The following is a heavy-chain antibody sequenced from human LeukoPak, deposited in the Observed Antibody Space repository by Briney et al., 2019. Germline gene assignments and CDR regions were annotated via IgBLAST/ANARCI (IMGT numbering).Heavy chain of an antibody. D-gene: IGHD3-22*01. CDR3: ARATYYYDSSGYYLDY. V-gene: IGHV4-34*01. Sequence: PSETLSLTCAVYGGSFSGYYWSWIRQPPGKGLEWIGEINHSGSTNYNPSLNSRVTISVDTSKNQFSLKLSSVTAADTAVYYCARATYYYDSSGYYLDYWGQGTLVTVSS. CDR1: GGSFSGYY. CDR2: INHSGST. J-gene: IGHJ4*02.